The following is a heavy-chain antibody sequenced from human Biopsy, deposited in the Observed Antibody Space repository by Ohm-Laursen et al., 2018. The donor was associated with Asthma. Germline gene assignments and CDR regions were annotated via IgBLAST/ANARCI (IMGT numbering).Heavy chain of an antibody. D-gene: IGHD2-21*02. CDR2: VSHTGST. V-gene: IGHV4-59*11. Sequence: SDTLSLTCTVSGGSIRSHDWTWIRLPPGKGLEYIGDVSHTGSTNYNPSLKSRVTMSLDTSKSQFSLRLTSVTAADTAVYYCARGVDRVTGLLDHFDPWGQGTRVTVSS. CDR1: GGSIRSHD. CDR3: ARGVDRVTGLLDHFDP. J-gene: IGHJ5*02.